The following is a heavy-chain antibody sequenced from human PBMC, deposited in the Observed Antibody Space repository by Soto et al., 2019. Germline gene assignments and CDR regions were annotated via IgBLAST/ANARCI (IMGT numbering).Heavy chain of an antibody. V-gene: IGHV5-51*01. Sequence: GESLKISCKGSGDSFTNYWIGWVRQMPGKGLEFMGIIYPGDSETRYNPSFQGQVTISADRSISTVYLQWSSLKASDTAMYYCARRGYDSRGYYYAFDIRGQGTMVTVS. CDR1: GDSFTNYW. CDR3: ARRGYDSRGYYYAFDI. CDR2: IYPGDSET. J-gene: IGHJ3*02. D-gene: IGHD3-22*01.